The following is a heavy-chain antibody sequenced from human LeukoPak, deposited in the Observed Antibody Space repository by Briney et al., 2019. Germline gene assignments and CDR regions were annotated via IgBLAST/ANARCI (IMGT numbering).Heavy chain of an antibody. CDR1: GFTFSSHW. V-gene: IGHV3-9*01. CDR3: AKDTGPSAIALLDV. CDR2: ISWNSGSI. D-gene: IGHD2-2*02. J-gene: IGHJ6*04. Sequence: GGSLRLSCAASGFTFSSHWMSWVRQAPGKGLEWVSSISWNSGSIAYADSVKGRFTISRDNTKNSLYLQMFSLRAEDTALYYCAKDTGPSAIALLDVWGKGTTLTVSS.